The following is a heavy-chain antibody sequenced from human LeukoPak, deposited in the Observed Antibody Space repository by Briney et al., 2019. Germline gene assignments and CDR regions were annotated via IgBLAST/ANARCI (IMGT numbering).Heavy chain of an antibody. CDR2: ITSGSSYI. D-gene: IGHD3-16*02. CDR1: GFTFSSYN. V-gene: IGHV3-21*01. Sequence: PGGSLRLSCAASGFTFSSYNMNWVRQAPGKGLEWVSSITSGSSYIYYADSVKGRFTISRDNAKNSLYLQMNSLRAEDTAVYYCARDLGGHYVWGSYRKDWFDPWGQGTLVTVSS. CDR3: ARDLGGHYVWGSYRKDWFDP. J-gene: IGHJ5*02.